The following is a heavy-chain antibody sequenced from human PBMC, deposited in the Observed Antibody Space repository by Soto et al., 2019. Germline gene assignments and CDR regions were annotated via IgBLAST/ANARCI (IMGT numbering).Heavy chain of an antibody. CDR1: GFTFGDYA. CDR3: TRGVNYCGGDCYPHY. CDR2: IRINAYGGTA. J-gene: IGHJ4*02. D-gene: IGHD2-21*02. V-gene: IGHV3-49*04. Sequence: HPGGSLRLSCTASGFTFGDYALSWVRQAPGKGLEWISFIRINAYGGTAEYAASLNGRFTISRDDSKSVAYLQMNSLKIEDTAVYYCTRGVNYCGGDCYPHYWGPGTLVTVSS.